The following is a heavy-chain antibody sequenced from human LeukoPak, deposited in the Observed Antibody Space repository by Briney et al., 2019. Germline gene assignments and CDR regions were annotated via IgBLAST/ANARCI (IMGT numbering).Heavy chain of an antibody. CDR1: GFTFSSYG. Sequence: PGRSLRLSCAASGFTFSSYGMHWVRQAPGKGLEWVAVISYDGSNKYYADSVKGRFTISRDNSKNTLYLQMNSLRAEDTAVYYCAKDSPQAYYYDSSGYPDYWDQGTLVTVSS. V-gene: IGHV3-30*18. CDR2: ISYDGSNK. D-gene: IGHD3-22*01. CDR3: AKDSPQAYYYDSSGYPDY. J-gene: IGHJ4*02.